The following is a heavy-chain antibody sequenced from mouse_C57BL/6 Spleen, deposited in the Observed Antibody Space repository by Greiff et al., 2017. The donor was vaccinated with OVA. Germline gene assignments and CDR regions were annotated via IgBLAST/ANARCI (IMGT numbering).Heavy chain of an antibody. CDR2: YPGSGNTY. CDR3: SGDYDVPAMDY. D-gene: IGHD2-4*01. V-gene: IGHV1-83*01. J-gene: IGHJ4*01. CDR1: YTFTDYYM. Sequence: VQLQQSGPELVKPGASVKMSCKASGYTFTDYYMHWVKQKPGKGLEWIGEIYPGSGNTYYNEKFKGKATLTADTSSSAAYMQLSSLTSEDTAIYYCASGDYDVPAMDYWGQGTSVTVSS.